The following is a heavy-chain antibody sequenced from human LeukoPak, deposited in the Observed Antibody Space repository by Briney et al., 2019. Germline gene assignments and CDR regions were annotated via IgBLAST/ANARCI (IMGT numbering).Heavy chain of an antibody. J-gene: IGHJ4*02. CDR2: ISGSGGST. CDR3: AKVESKDYYDSSGYHNFDY. CDR1: GFTFSSYA. Sequence: GGSLRLSCAASGFTFSSYAMSWVRQAPGKGLEWVSAISGSGGSTYYADSVKGRFTISRDNSKNTLYLQMNSLRAEDTAVYYCAKVESKDYYDSSGYHNFDYWGQGTLVTVSS. D-gene: IGHD3-22*01. V-gene: IGHV3-23*01.